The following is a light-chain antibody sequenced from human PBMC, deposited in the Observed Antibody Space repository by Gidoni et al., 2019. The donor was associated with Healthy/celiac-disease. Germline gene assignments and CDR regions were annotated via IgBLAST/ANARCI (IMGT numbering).Light chain of an antibody. V-gene: IGLV3-1*01. CDR1: KLGDKY. CDR3: QAWDSSTPHVV. J-gene: IGLJ2*01. Sequence: SYELTQPPSVSVSPGQTASITCSGDKLGDKYACWYQQKPGQSPVLVIYQYSKRPSGIPERFSGSNSGNTATLTISGTQAMDEADYYCQAWDSSTPHVVFGGGTKLTVL. CDR2: QYS.